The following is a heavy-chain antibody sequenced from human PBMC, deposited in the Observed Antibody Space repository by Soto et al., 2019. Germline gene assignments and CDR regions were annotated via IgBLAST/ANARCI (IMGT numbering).Heavy chain of an antibody. CDR1: GGSISSGGYY. CDR2: IYYSGST. Sequence: QVQLQESGPGLVKPSQTLSLTCTVSGGSISSGGYYWSWIRQHPGKGLEWIGYIYYSGSTYYNPSLKSRVTISVDTSKNQFSLNLSSVTAADTAVYYCARVVPAAIGRDWFDPWGQGTLVTVSS. D-gene: IGHD2-2*02. J-gene: IGHJ5*02. CDR3: ARVVPAAIGRDWFDP. V-gene: IGHV4-31*03.